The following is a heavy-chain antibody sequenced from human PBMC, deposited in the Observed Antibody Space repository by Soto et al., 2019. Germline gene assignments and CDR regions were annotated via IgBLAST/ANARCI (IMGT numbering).Heavy chain of an antibody. D-gene: IGHD5-12*01. CDR1: GGSVSSGSYY. CDR2: IYYSGST. J-gene: IGHJ6*02. CDR3: ARDRAGASGYDYYYYYYGMDV. V-gene: IGHV4-61*01. Sequence: QVQLQESGPGLVKPSETLSLTCTVSGGSVSSGSYYWSWIRQPPGKGLEWLGYIYYSGSTNYNPSLLSRVTISVDTSKNLFSLKLSSVTAADTAVYYCARDRAGASGYDYYYYYYGMDVWGQGTTVTVSS.